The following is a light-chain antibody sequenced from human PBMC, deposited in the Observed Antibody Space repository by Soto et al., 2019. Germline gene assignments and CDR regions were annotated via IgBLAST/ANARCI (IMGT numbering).Light chain of an antibody. Sequence: VMTQSPATLSVSPGERAALSCRASQSVSTNLAWYQQKPGQPPRLLIYFASTRATAVPARFTAGGSGTEFTLTISSLQSEDFAVYYCQQYNNWPWTFGQGTKVEIK. CDR2: FAS. V-gene: IGKV3-15*01. J-gene: IGKJ1*01. CDR3: QQYNNWPWT. CDR1: QSVSTN.